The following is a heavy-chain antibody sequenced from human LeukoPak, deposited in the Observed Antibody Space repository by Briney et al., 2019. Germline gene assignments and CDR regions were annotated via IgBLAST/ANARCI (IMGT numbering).Heavy chain of an antibody. J-gene: IGHJ4*02. D-gene: IGHD5-24*01. CDR2: ISSSGSTI. CDR1: GFTFSSYE. CDR3: AGDRRWQQLPLLDY. Sequence: GGSLRLSCAASGFTFSSYEMNWVRQAPGKGLEWVSYISSSGSTIYYADSVKGRFTISRDNAKNSLYLQMKSLRAEDTAVYYCAGDRRWQQLPLLDYWGQGILVTVSS. V-gene: IGHV3-48*03.